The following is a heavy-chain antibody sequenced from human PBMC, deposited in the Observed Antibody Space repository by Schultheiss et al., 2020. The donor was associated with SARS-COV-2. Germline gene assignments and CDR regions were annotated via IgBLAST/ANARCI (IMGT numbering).Heavy chain of an antibody. CDR3: ARSPLPYCSGGSCRKEHSWFDP. CDR1: GGSISSGDYY. D-gene: IGHD2-15*01. J-gene: IGHJ5*02. CDR2: IYYSGST. V-gene: IGHV4-30-4*01. Sequence: SQTLSLTCTVSGGSISSGDYYWSWIRQPPGKGLEWIGYIYYSGSTYYNPSLKSRVTISVDTSKNQFSLKLSSVTAADTAVYYCARSPLPYCSGGSCRKEHSWFDPWGQGTLVTVSS.